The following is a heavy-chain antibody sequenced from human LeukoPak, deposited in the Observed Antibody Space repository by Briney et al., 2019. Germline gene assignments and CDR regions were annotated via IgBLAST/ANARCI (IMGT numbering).Heavy chain of an antibody. CDR3: ARDEWSGSRGTFDY. CDR1: GGSISSYY. J-gene: IGHJ4*02. CDR2: IYHSGST. D-gene: IGHD3-10*01. V-gene: IGHV4-38-2*02. Sequence: PSETLSLTCTVSGGSISSYYWSWIRQPPGKGLEWIGSIYHSGSTYYNPSLKSRVTISVDTSKNQFSLKLSSVTAADTAVYYCARDEWSGSRGTFDYWGQGTLVTVSS.